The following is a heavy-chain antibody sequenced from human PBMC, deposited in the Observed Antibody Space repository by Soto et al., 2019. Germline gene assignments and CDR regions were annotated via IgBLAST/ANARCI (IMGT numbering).Heavy chain of an antibody. J-gene: IGHJ5*02. CDR3: ARISTAAGPGPNWFDP. CDR1: GYTFTSYG. D-gene: IGHD6-13*01. V-gene: IGHV1-18*01. Sequence: QVQLVQSGAEVKKPGASVKVSCKASGYTFTSYGISWVRQAPGQGLEWMGWISAYNGNTNNAQKLQGRVTMTTDTSTSTAYMELRSLRSDDTAVYYCARISTAAGPGPNWFDPWGQGTLVTVSS. CDR2: ISAYNGNT.